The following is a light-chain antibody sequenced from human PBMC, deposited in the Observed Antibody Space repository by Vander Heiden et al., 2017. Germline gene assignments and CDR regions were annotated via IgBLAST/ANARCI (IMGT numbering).Light chain of an antibody. CDR2: AAS. CDR1: QSIYSY. J-gene: IGKJ2*01. Sequence: DIQMTQSPSSLSASVGDRVTITCRANQSIYSYLNWYQQKSGKVPKVLIYAASSLQSGVPSRFSGSGSGRDFTLTITRLQPEDFATYYCQQSYSTPYTFGHGTKLEIK. V-gene: IGKV1-39*01. CDR3: QQSYSTPYT.